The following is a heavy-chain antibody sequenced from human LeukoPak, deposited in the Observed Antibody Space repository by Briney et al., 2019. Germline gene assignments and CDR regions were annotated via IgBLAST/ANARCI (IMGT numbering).Heavy chain of an antibody. CDR3: ARYRGTYGYYFDY. J-gene: IGHJ4*02. V-gene: IGHV4-30-2*02. CDR1: GGCISSGGYS. Sequence: SETLSLTCAVSGGCISSGGYSWSWIRQPPGKGLEWIGYIYHSGSTYYNPSLKSRVTISVDRSKNQFSLKLTSVTAADTAVYYCARYRGTYGYYFDYWGQGKLVIVSS. D-gene: IGHD5-24*01. CDR2: IYHSGST.